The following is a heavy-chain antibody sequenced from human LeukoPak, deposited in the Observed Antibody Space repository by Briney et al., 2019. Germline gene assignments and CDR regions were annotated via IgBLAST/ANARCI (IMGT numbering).Heavy chain of an antibody. CDR3: ARDPYYYYDSSGSPFDY. D-gene: IGHD3-22*01. V-gene: IGHV3-11*01. J-gene: IGHJ4*02. CDR2: ISSSGSTI. CDR1: GFTFSDYY. Sequence: GGSLRLSCAASGFTFSDYYMSWIRQAPGKGLEWVSYISSSGSTIYYADSVKGRFTISRGNAKNSLYLQMNSLRAEDTAVYYCARDPYYYYDSSGSPFDYWGQGTQVTVSS.